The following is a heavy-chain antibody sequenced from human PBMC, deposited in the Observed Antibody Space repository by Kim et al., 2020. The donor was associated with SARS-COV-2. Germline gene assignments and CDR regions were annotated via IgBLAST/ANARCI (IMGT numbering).Heavy chain of an antibody. Sequence: GGSLRLSCAASGFTFSSYAMSWVRQAPGKGLEWVSAISGSGGSTYYADSVKGRFTISRDNSKNTLYLQMNSLRAEDTAVYYCAKVGTKIVVVTAIDYYYYGMDVWGQGTTVTVSS. D-gene: IGHD2-21*02. CDR1: GFTFSSYA. J-gene: IGHJ6*02. CDR3: AKVGTKIVVVTAIDYYYYGMDV. V-gene: IGHV3-23*01. CDR2: ISGSGGST.